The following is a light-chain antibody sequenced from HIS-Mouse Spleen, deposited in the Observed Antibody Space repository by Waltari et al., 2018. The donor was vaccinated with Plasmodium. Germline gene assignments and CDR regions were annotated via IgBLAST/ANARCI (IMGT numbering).Light chain of an antibody. J-gene: IGLJ3*02. CDR3: MSWPSNASGV. V-gene: IGLV5-37*01. CDR1: SDINVGSYT. CDR2: YYSNVDK. Sequence: QPVLTQPPSSSASPGESARLTCTLPSDINVGSYTIYWYQKKPGSPPRSLLYYYSNVDKGQGSGVPSRFSGSKDASANTGILLISGLQSEDEADYYCMSWPSNASGVFGGGTKLTVL.